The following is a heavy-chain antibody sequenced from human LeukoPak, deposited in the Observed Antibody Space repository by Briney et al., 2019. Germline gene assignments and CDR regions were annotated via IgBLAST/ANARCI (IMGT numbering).Heavy chain of an antibody. J-gene: IGHJ4*02. D-gene: IGHD3-22*01. CDR2: IIPIFGTA. CDR1: GGTFSSYA. CDR3: ARGATLTHYDSSGYYGY. Sequence: PGASVKVSCKASGGTFSSYAISWVRQAPGQGLEWMGGIIPIFGTANYAQKFQGRVTITADESTSTAYMELSSLRSDDTAVYYCARGATLTHYDSSGYYGYWGQGTLVTVSS. V-gene: IGHV1-69*13.